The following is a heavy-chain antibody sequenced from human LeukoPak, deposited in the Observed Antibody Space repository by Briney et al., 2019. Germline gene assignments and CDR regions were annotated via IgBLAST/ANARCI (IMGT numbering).Heavy chain of an antibody. CDR3: ARRAGAYSHPYDY. D-gene: IGHD4/OR15-4a*01. CDR2: INSRSSSI. V-gene: IGHV3-21*04. Sequence: GGSLRLSCEASGFTFSTYSMNWVRQAPGKGLEWVSSINSRSSSIYYADSVKGRFTISRDNSKNTLYLQMNSLRAEDTAVYYCARRAGAYSHPYDYWGQGTLVTVSS. CDR1: GFTFSTYS. J-gene: IGHJ4*02.